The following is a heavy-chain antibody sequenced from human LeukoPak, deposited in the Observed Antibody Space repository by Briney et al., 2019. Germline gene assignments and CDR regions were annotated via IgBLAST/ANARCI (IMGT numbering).Heavy chain of an antibody. D-gene: IGHD1-26*01. CDR1: GFTFDDYA. CDR3: AKGKHSGSYYFDC. Sequence: PGGSLRLSCAASGFTFDDYAMHWVRQAPGKGLEWVSGISWNSGSIGYADSVKGRFTISRDNAKNSLYLQMNSLRAEDTALYYCAKGKHSGSYYFDCWGQGTLVTVSS. J-gene: IGHJ4*02. CDR2: ISWNSGSI. V-gene: IGHV3-9*01.